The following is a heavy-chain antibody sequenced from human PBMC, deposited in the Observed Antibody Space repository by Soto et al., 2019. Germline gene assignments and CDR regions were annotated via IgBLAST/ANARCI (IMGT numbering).Heavy chain of an antibody. CDR2: ISATGGST. CDR1: EFSFSNYA. CDR3: AKGQSGYDPNCDY. D-gene: IGHD5-12*01. J-gene: IGHJ4*02. Sequence: EVQLLESGGGLVQPGGSLRLCCAASEFSFSNYAMTWVRQAPGKGLEWVSSISATGGSTFYADSVKGRFTISRDSSRNTLCLQMNSLRAEDTAVYYCAKGQSGYDPNCDYWGQGTLVTVSS. V-gene: IGHV3-23*01.